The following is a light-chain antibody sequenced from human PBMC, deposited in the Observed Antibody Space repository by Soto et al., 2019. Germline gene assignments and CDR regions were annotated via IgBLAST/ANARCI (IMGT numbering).Light chain of an antibody. Sequence: EVVLTQSPGTLSLSPGESATLSCRASQSVSSSYFAWYQQKPGQAPRLLIYGASSRATGVPDSFSGSGSGTDFTLTSSSLEPEDFAVYYCQQYGTSPVTFGQGTKVEIK. CDR1: QSVSSSY. V-gene: IGKV3-20*01. CDR2: GAS. J-gene: IGKJ1*01. CDR3: QQYGTSPVT.